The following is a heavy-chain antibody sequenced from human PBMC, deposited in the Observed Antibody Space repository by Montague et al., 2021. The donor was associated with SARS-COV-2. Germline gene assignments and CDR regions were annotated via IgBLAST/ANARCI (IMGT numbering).Heavy chain of an antibody. CDR2: TYYRSKWYN. D-gene: IGHD1-26*01. V-gene: IGHV6-1*01. CDR3: ARTSASSDY. CDR1: GDSVARNSAA. J-gene: IGHJ4*02. Sequence: CAISGDSVARNSAAWSLIRQSPSRVLEWLGRTYYRSKWYNDYAVSVKSRITINPDTSKNQIYLQLNSVTPEDTAVYYCARTSASSDYWGQGTLVTVSS.